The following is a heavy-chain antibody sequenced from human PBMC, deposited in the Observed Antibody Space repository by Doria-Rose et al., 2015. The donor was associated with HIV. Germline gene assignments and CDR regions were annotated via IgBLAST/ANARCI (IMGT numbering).Heavy chain of an antibody. V-gene: IGHV3-23*01. D-gene: IGHD6-6*01. Sequence: EVQLLESGGGLVQPGESLRLSCVASGFTFTNYAMNWVRQAPGKGLEWISSISTSGDSTYYADSVKGRFTVSRDNPKNTLYLQMSSLRAEGTALYYCASRSSSTWGQGTLVTVSS. CDR3: ASRSSST. CDR2: ISTSGDST. CDR1: GFTFTNYA. J-gene: IGHJ5*02.